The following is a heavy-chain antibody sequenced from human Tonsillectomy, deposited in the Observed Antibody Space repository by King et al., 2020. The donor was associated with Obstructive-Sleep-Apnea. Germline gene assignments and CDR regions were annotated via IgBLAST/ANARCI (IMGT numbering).Heavy chain of an antibody. CDR2: ISYSVST. CDR3: AREAGPMSNHNWFDP. V-gene: IGHV4-39*07. CDR1: SISSSSYY. Sequence: QLQESGPGLVKPSETLSLTCTGSISSSSYYWGWIRHPPGKGLEWIGSISYSVSTYYNPSLKSRVTMSVDTSKNQFSLNLSSVTAADTAVYYVAREAGPMSNHNWFDPWGQGTLVTVSS. J-gene: IGHJ5*02. D-gene: IGHD1-14*01.